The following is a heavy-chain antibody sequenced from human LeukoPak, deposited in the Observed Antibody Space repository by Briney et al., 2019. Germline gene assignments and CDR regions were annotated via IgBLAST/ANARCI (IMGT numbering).Heavy chain of an antibody. D-gene: IGHD3-22*01. J-gene: IGHJ3*02. Sequence: ASVKVSCKASGYTFTDYYVHCVRQAPGQGLEWLGCIDPDSGGTKYAQNFQGGITMTRDTSITTAYMELSRLTSDDTALYYCAREYYDSSGTKYAFDIWGQGTVVTVSS. CDR2: IDPDSGGT. CDR3: AREYYDSSGTKYAFDI. V-gene: IGHV1-2*02. CDR1: GYTFTDYY.